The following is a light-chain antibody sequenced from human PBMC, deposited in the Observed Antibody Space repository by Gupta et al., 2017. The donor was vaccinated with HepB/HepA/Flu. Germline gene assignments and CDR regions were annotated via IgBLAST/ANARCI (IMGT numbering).Light chain of an antibody. CDR2: NNN. Sequence: QSVLTQPPSPSGTPGQRVTISCSGSSSNIGSNAVNWYQQLPGTAPRLVIYNNNQRPSGVPDRFSGSKSGTSASLAISGLQSEDEAGYYCAAWDDSLNALMFGGGTKLTVL. CDR1: SSNIGSNA. J-gene: IGLJ3*02. CDR3: AAWDDSLNALM. V-gene: IGLV1-44*01.